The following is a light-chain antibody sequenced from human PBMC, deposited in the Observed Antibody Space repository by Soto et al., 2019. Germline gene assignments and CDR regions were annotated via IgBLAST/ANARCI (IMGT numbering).Light chain of an antibody. J-gene: IGKJ1*01. V-gene: IGKV3-15*01. Sequence: EIVMTQSPATLSVSPGERVTLSCRASQSINTKVAWYQQKPGQAPRLLIYGASTRATGISARFSGSGSGTEFTPIISSLQSEDSAVYYCQQYNSWLWTFGQGTKVDIK. CDR3: QQYNSWLWT. CDR2: GAS. CDR1: QSINTK.